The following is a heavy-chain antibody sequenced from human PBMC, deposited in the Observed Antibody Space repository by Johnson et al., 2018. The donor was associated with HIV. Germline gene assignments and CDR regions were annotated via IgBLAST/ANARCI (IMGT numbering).Heavy chain of an antibody. J-gene: IGHJ3*02. CDR1: GFTFSVSA. V-gene: IGHV3-73*01. D-gene: IGHD6-6*01. CDR2: IRSKANSYAT. Sequence: VQLVESGGGLVQPGGSLKLSCVASGFTFSVSAMHWVRQASGKGLEWVGRIRSKANSYATAYAASVTGRFTISRDDSQNTAYLQMNSLKTEDTAVYYCTRGGGYSIAAPSDAFDIWGQGTMVTVSS. CDR3: TRGGGYSIAAPSDAFDI.